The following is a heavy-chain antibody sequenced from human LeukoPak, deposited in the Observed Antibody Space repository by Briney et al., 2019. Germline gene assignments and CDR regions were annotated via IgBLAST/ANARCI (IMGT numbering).Heavy chain of an antibody. CDR3: ARVPTIREYCSGGSCYFDY. J-gene: IGHJ4*02. Sequence: SETLSLTCTVSGGSISGYYWSWIRQPPGKGLEWIGYIYYSGSTNYNPSLKSRVTISVDTSKNQFSLKLSSVTAADTAVYYCARVPTIREYCSGGSCYFDYWGQGTLVTVSS. D-gene: IGHD2-15*01. CDR2: IYYSGST. CDR1: GGSISGYY. V-gene: IGHV4-59*01.